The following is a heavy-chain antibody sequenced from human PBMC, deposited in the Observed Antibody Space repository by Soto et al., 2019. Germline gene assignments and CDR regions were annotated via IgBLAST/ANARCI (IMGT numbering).Heavy chain of an antibody. J-gene: IGHJ4*02. CDR3: VKVGGSSSWYRFYFDY. CDR1: GFTFSSYA. V-gene: IGHV3-30*18. Sequence: QVQLVESGGGVVQPGRSLRLSCAASGFTFSSYAMHWVRQAPGKGLEWVAVISYDGSTIYYADSVKGRFSISRDNSKNMLHLEMQNLRPEDTAVYYCVKVGGSSSWYRFYFDYWGQGTLVTVSS. D-gene: IGHD6-13*01. CDR2: ISYDGSTI.